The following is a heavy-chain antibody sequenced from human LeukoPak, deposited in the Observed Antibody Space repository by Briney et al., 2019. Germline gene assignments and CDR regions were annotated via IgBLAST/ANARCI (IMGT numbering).Heavy chain of an antibody. CDR1: GFSFSSYW. V-gene: IGHV3-74*01. Sequence: PGGSLRLSCAASGFSFSSYWMHWVRQAPGKGLVWVSRINGDGSRTYYADSVKGRFTISRDNAKNTLYVQMNSLRAEDTAVYYCARDVQNGELLYYYVYYYGMDVWGQGTTVTVSS. CDR3: ARDVQNGELLYYYVYYYGMDV. D-gene: IGHD2-2*02. CDR2: INGDGSRT. J-gene: IGHJ6*02.